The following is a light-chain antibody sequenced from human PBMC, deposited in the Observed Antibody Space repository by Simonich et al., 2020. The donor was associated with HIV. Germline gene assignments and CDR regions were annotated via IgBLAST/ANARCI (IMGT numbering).Light chain of an antibody. CDR3: QSADTSGTYVV. CDR1: TLPKQY. J-gene: IGLJ2*01. CDR2: KDN. V-gene: IGLV3-25*03. Sequence: SYELTQPPSVSVSPGQTARITCSGETLPKQYAYWYHQKPGQAPVLVINKDNERPSGIPERFSGSSSGTTVTLTISGVQAEDEADYYCQSADTSGTYVVFGGGTKLTVL.